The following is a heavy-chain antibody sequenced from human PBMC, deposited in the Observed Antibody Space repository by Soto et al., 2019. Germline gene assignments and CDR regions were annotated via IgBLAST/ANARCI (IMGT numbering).Heavy chain of an antibody. CDR3: ARDGLGAYTYGSYYFNY. V-gene: IGHV3-23*01. CDR2: ISTSGGST. CDR1: GFTFSNYA. D-gene: IGHD5-18*01. J-gene: IGHJ4*02. Sequence: EVQLLESGGGLVQPGGSLRLSCAASGFTFSNYAMIWVRQAPGKGLEWVSTISTSGGSTYSEDSVKGRFTISRDNSKNPLYLQMNSVRTEDTAVYYCARDGLGAYTYGSYYFNYWGQGTMVTVSS.